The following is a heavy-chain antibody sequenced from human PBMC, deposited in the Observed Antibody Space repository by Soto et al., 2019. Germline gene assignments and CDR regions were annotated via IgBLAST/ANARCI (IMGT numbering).Heavy chain of an antibody. V-gene: IGHV1-2*04. CDR3: ARTPYYDFWSGYSFDY. Sequence: QVQLVQSGAAVKKPGASVKVSCKASGYTFTAYYLHWVRQAPGHGLEWLGWIDPNSGDTKYAQNLEGWVTMTRDTSINAAYLDLSRLKSDDTAVYYCARTPYYDFWSGYSFDYWGQGTLVSVPS. CDR1: GYTFTAYY. J-gene: IGHJ4*02. D-gene: IGHD3-3*01. CDR2: IDPNSGDT.